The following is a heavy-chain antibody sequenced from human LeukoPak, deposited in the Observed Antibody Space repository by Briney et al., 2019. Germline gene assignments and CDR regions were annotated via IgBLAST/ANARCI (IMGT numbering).Heavy chain of an antibody. V-gene: IGHV3-23*01. D-gene: IGHD2-2*01. CDR2: ISGSGGST. CDR1: GFTFSSYA. CDR3: AKGNADKPPYASWQWYY. J-gene: IGHJ4*02. Sequence: GGSLRLSCAASGFTFSSYAMSWVRQAPGKGLEWVSAISGSGGSTYYADSVKGRFTISRDNSKNTLYLQMNSLRAEDTAVYYCAKGNADKPPYASWQWYYWGQGTLVTASS.